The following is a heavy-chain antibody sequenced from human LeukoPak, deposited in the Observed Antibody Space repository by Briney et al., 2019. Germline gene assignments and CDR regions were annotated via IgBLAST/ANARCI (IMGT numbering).Heavy chain of an antibody. J-gene: IGHJ4*02. CDR2: INPHSGDT. V-gene: IGHV1-2*02. D-gene: IGHD3-22*01. Sequence: ASVKVSCKASGYTFTGYYMHWVRQAPGQGLEWMGWINPHSGDTNYAQKFQDRVTMTRDTSINTAYVDLSRLRSDDTAVYYCARGLYYYDSFSHDGREGVCFDYWGQGTLVTVSS. CDR1: GYTFTGYY. CDR3: ARGLYYYDSFSHDGREGVCFDY.